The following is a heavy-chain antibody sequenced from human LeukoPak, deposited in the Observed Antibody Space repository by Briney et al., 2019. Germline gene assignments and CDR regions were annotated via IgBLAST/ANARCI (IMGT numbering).Heavy chain of an antibody. CDR2: ITITDGGA. CDR3: TREAWRPYLDY. Sequence: GGSLRLSCTASGFIFRTHAMSWVRQAPGKGLEWLSTITITDGGAYYIDSVKGRFTMSRDNSKNTLYLQMDSLRAEDTAVYYCTREAWRPYLDYWGQGTLVTVSS. V-gene: IGHV3-23*01. CDR1: GFIFRTHA. J-gene: IGHJ4*02. D-gene: IGHD3-3*01.